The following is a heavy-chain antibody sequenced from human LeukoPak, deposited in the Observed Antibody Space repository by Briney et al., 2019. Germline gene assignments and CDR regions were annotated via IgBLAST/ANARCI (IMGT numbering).Heavy chain of an antibody. D-gene: IGHD2-15*01. CDR3: TRPAYCSGGSCYSLGYYYYGMDV. Sequence: GGSLRLSCAASGFTFSGSAMHWVRQASGKGLEWVGRIRSKANSYATAYAASVKGRFTISRDGSKNTAYLQMNSLKTEDTAVYYCTRPAYCSGGSCYSLGYYYYGMDVWGQGTTVTVSS. J-gene: IGHJ6*02. CDR2: IRSKANSYAT. V-gene: IGHV3-73*01. CDR1: GFTFSGSA.